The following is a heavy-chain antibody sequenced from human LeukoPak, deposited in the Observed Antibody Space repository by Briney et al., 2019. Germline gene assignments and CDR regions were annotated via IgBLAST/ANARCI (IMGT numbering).Heavy chain of an antibody. V-gene: IGHV4-34*01. D-gene: IGHD6-19*01. CDR1: GGSFSGYY. CDR2: INHSGST. J-gene: IGHJ4*02. Sequence: SETLSLTCAVYGGSFSGYYWSWIRQPPGKGLEWIGEINHSGSTNYNPSLKSRVTISVDTSKNQFSLKLSSVTVADTAVYYCARSESPAVAGTVGFDYWGQGTLVTVSS. CDR3: ARSESPAVAGTVGFDY.